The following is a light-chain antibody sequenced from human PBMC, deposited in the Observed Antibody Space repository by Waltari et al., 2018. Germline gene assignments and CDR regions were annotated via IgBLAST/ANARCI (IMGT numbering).Light chain of an antibody. Sequence: AVQLTQSPSSLSAPVGDRVTITCRASQALSSALAWYQQKPGKAPNLLIYDASNLESGVPSRFSGSGSGTHFTLTISSLQPADFATYYCQQLHSYPVTFGGGTKVEIK. CDR1: QALSSA. V-gene: IGKV1-13*02. CDR2: DAS. J-gene: IGKJ4*01. CDR3: QQLHSYPVT.